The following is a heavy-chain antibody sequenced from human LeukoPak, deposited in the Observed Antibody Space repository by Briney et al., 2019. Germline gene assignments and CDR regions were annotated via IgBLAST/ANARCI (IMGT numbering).Heavy chain of an antibody. CDR3: ARDNSVGDNAWWFDP. J-gene: IGHJ5*02. CDR1: GYTFTSYY. CDR2: INPSGGST. Sequence: GASVKVSCKASGYTFTSYYMHWVRQAPGLGLEWMGMINPSGGSTGYAQKFQGRVTMTRDMSTSTDYMELSSLRSEDTAIYYCARDNSVGDNAWWFDPWGQGTLVTVSS. V-gene: IGHV1-46*01. D-gene: IGHD1-26*01.